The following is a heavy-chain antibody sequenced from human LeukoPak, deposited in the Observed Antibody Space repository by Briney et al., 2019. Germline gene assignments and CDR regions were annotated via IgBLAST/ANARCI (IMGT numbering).Heavy chain of an antibody. Sequence: GGSLRLSCAASGFTFSSYEMNWVRQAPGKGLEWVSYISSSGSTIYYADSVKGRFTISRDNAKNSLYLQMNSLRAEDTAVYYCARDRRSGWLRLINPNYFDYWGQGTLVTVSS. D-gene: IGHD5-12*01. V-gene: IGHV3-48*03. J-gene: IGHJ4*02. CDR3: ARDRRSGWLRLINPNYFDY. CDR2: ISSSGSTI. CDR1: GFTFSSYE.